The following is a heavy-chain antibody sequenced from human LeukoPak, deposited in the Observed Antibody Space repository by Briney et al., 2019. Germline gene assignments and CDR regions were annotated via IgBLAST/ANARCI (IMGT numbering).Heavy chain of an antibody. CDR3: AKDQAVDTAMVFDY. D-gene: IGHD5-18*01. CDR2: ISGSGGST. V-gene: IGHV3-23*01. Sequence: GGSLRLSCAASGFTFSSYSMKWVRQAPGKGLEWVSAISGSGGSTYYADSVKGRFTISRDNSKNTLYLQMNSLRAEDTAVYYCAKDQAVDTAMVFDYWGQGTLVTVSS. J-gene: IGHJ4*02. CDR1: GFTFSSYS.